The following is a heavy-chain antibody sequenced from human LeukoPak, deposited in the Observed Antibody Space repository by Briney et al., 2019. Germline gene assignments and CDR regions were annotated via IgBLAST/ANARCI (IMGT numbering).Heavy chain of an antibody. CDR1: GCTFSSYY. Sequence: AETLTLTCTVSGCTFSSYYWRWVRQPPGKGLEWIAYIYYSGSTNYNPSLKSRVTISVDTSKNQFSLKLSSVTAADTAVYYGARETMTKGYNYYYYVDVWGKGTTVTVSS. J-gene: IGHJ6*03. CDR2: IYYSGST. D-gene: IGHD1/OR15-1a*01. V-gene: IGHV4-59*01. CDR3: ARETMTKGYNYYYYVDV.